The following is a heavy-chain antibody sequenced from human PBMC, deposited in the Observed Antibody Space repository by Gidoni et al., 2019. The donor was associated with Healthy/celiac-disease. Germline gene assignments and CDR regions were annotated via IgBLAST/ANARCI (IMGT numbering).Heavy chain of an antibody. CDR1: GGSISSGGYY. J-gene: IGHJ5*02. V-gene: IGHV4-31*03. CDR3: ARDRIMITFGGVYNWFDP. CDR2: IYYSGST. Sequence: QVQLQESGPGLVKPSQTLSLTCTVYGGSISSGGYYWSWIRQHPGKGLEWIGYIYYSGSTYYNPSLKSRVTISVDTSKNQFSLKLSSVTAADTAVYYCARDRIMITFGGVYNWFDPWGQGTLVTVSS. D-gene: IGHD3-16*01.